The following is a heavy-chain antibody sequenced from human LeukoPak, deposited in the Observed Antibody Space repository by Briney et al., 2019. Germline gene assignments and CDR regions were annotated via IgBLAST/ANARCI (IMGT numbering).Heavy chain of an antibody. CDR1: GGSFSGYY. D-gene: IGHD1-26*01. Sequence: PSETLSLTCAVYGGSFSGYYWSWIRQPPGKGLEWIGYIYYSGSTNYNPSLKSRVTISLDTSKNQFSLRLSSVTAADTAMYYCARGYRVVGATRPLYYFDYWGQGTLVTVSS. CDR3: ARGYRVVGATRPLYYFDY. J-gene: IGHJ4*02. CDR2: IYYSGST. V-gene: IGHV4-34*01.